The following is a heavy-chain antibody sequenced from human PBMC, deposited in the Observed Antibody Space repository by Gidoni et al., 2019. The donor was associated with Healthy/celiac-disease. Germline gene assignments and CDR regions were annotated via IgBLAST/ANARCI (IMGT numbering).Heavy chain of an antibody. D-gene: IGHD3-10*01. V-gene: IGHV1-18*01. Sequence: QVQLVQSGAEVKKPGASVKVSCKASGYTFTSYVISWVRQAPGQGLEWMGWISAYNGNTNYAQKLQGRVTMTTDTSTSTAYMELRSLRSDDTAVYYCARYGSGSYYNPPYYYGMDVWGQGTTVTVSS. CDR1: GYTFTSYV. CDR3: ARYGSGSYYNPPYYYGMDV. CDR2: ISAYNGNT. J-gene: IGHJ6*02.